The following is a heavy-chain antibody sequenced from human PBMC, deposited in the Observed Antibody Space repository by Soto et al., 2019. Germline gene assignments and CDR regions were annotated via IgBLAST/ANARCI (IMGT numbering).Heavy chain of an antibody. CDR3: ARGIVVVPADHYYMDV. CDR1: GFTFSSYG. CDR2: IWYDGSNK. V-gene: IGHV3-33*01. Sequence: EGSLRLSCAASGFTFSSYGMHWVRQAPGKGLEWVAVIWYDGSNKYYADSVKGRFTISRDNSKNTLYLQMNSLRAEDTAVYYCARGIVVVPADHYYMDVWGKGTTVTVSS. J-gene: IGHJ6*03. D-gene: IGHD2-2*01.